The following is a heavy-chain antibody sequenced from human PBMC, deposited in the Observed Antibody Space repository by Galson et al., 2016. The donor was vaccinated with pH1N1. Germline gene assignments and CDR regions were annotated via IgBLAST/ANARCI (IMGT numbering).Heavy chain of an antibody. CDR1: GYTFTSYG. D-gene: IGHD3-3*01. V-gene: IGHV1-18*01. CDR2: ISGYTGNT. CDR3: ARDEAHDFWSPLGDYSYAMDV. J-gene: IGHJ6*02. Sequence: SVKVSCKASGYTFTSYGINWVRQAPGQGLEWMGWISGYTGNTNYAQGFQGRVTMTADTSTGTAYMELKSLTPDDTAVYYCARDEAHDFWSPLGDYSYAMDVWGQGTTVTVSS.